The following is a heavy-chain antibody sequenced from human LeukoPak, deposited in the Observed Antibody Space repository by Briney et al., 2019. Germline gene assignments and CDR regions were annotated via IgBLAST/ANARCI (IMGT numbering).Heavy chain of an antibody. V-gene: IGHV3-74*01. J-gene: IGHJ4*02. Sequence: GGSLRLSCAASGFTFSSYWMLWVRQIPGKGLLWVSRIKNDGSTTTYADSVKGRFTISRDNAKNMLYLQMNSLRAEDTAVYYCARRGATRTVDYWGQGTLVTVSS. D-gene: IGHD1-26*01. CDR3: ARRGATRTVDY. CDR2: IKNDGSTT. CDR1: GFTFSSYW.